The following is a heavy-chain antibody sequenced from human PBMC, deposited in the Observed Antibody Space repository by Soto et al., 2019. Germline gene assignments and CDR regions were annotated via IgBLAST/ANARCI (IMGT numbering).Heavy chain of an antibody. CDR1: GYQFTGSY. V-gene: IGHV1-2*02. J-gene: IGHJ4*02. Sequence: QVRLVQSGADVQRPGASMNISCQASGYQFTGSYLHWVRRAPGHGLQWMGMINPDTGSTTYAETFQERGTMTTDTSAGTVFLGLGRLTSDDTATYYCARQYCSGTSCYWYFDFWGQGTFVSVSS. D-gene: IGHD2-2*01. CDR2: INPDTGST. CDR3: ARQYCSGTSCYWYFDF.